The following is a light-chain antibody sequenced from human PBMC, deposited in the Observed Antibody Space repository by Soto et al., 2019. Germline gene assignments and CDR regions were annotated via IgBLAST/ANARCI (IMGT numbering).Light chain of an antibody. CDR3: QQYGVSPT. Sequence: EILMTQSPATLSSSPGERASLSCGASQTVSSSYLAWYQQKPGLAPRLLINEASSRATGIPEWCSSSGSGADFTLTISRLEPEDFAVYYCQQYGVSPTFGGGTKVDIK. V-gene: IGKV3D-20*01. CDR2: EAS. CDR1: QTVSSSY. J-gene: IGKJ4*01.